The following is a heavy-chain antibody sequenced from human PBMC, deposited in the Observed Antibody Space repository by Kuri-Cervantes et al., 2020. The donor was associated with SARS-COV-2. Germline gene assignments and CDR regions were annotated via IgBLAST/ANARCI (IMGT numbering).Heavy chain of an antibody. CDR3: ANPTGHYYYGMDV. CDR2: ISGSGGST. Sequence: GALRLSCAASGFTFSSYAMSWVRQAPGKGLEWVSAISGSGGSTYYADSVKGRFTISRDNSKNTLYLQMNSLRAEDTAVYYCANPTGHYYYGMDVWGQGTTVTVSS. J-gene: IGHJ6*02. V-gene: IGHV3-23*01. CDR1: GFTFSSYA.